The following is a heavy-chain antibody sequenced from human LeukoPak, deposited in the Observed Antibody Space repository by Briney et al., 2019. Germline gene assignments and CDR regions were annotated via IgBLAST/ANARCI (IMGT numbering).Heavy chain of an antibody. V-gene: IGHV1-18*01. CDR1: GYTFTSYG. CDR2: ISAYNGNT. Sequence: ASVKVSCKASGYTFTSYGISWVRQAPGQGLEWMGWISAYNGNTNYAQKLQGRVTMTTDTSTNTAYMELRSLRSDDTAVYYCARDLMSGSYYDAFDIWGQGTMVTVSS. CDR3: ARDLMSGSYYDAFDI. D-gene: IGHD1-26*01. J-gene: IGHJ3*02.